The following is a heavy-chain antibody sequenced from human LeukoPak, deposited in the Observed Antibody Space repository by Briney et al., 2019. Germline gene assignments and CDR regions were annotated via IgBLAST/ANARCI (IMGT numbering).Heavy chain of an antibody. V-gene: IGHV5-51*01. CDR2: IYTGDSDT. Sequence: PGEPLKISCKASGYTFTSFFIGWVRQMPGQGLEWMGIIYTGDSDTRYSPSFQGQVTISVDKSISTAYLQWRSLKPSDTAIYYCARPITGAGTDLGYWGQGTLVTVSS. CDR3: ARPITGAGTDLGY. CDR1: GYTFTSFF. D-gene: IGHD6-13*01. J-gene: IGHJ4*02.